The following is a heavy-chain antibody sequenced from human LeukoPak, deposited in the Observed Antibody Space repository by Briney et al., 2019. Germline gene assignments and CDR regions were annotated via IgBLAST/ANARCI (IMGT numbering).Heavy chain of an antibody. CDR3: ARVRLPDGNAYGDYAFDY. Sequence: SETLSLTCTVSAYSISSGYYWGWIRQPPGKGLEWIGSIYHSGNTYYSPSLKSRVTISVDTAKNQFSLKMNSVTATDTAVYYCARVRLPDGNAYGDYAFDYWGQGTLVTVSS. D-gene: IGHD4-17*01. CDR2: IYHSGNT. V-gene: IGHV4-38-2*02. J-gene: IGHJ4*02. CDR1: AYSISSGYY.